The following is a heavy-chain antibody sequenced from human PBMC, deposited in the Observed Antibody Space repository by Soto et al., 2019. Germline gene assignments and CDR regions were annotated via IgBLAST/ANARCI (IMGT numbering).Heavy chain of an antibody. D-gene: IGHD1-1*01. CDR2: VCTGGAT. V-gene: IGHV3-53*01. Sequence: GGSLGLCCVGSGFDVTTNCMRWVRQAPGKGLECVSIVCTGGATHYADSVKGRFTISRDRSKNTVHLQMNNVRAEDTAVYYCVRDKRTISGIFPGYWGQGT. CDR3: VRDKRTISGIFPGY. J-gene: IGHJ4*02. CDR1: GFDVTTNC.